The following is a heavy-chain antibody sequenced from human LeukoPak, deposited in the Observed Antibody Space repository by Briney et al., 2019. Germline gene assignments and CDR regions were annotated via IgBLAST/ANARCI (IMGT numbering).Heavy chain of an antibody. Sequence: RGSVRVSCKASGYTFTSYDVNWVRQATGQGLEWMGWINPNSGNTGYAQKFQGRVTMTRNTSINTAYMELSSLTSEDTAKYYCARNQQQLVPPHYYNYYNMDVWGIGTTVTVSS. D-gene: IGHD6-13*01. V-gene: IGHV1-8*01. J-gene: IGHJ6*03. CDR1: GYTFTSYD. CDR3: ARNQQQLVPPHYYNYYNMDV. CDR2: INPNSGNT.